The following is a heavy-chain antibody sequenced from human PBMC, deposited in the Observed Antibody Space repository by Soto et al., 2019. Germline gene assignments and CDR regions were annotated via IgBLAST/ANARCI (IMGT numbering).Heavy chain of an antibody. CDR3: ARVRGWLHDY. CDR1: GFSLSDYW. Sequence: EVQLVESGGGWVQPGGSLRLSCAASGFSLSDYWMNWVRQAPGKGLEWVAIIKQDGSDRYYVDSVKGRFTISRDNAKNSLYLQMSSLRVEDTALYYCARVRGWLHDYWGQGTLVTVSS. V-gene: IGHV3-7*01. CDR2: IKQDGSDR. D-gene: IGHD6-19*01. J-gene: IGHJ4*02.